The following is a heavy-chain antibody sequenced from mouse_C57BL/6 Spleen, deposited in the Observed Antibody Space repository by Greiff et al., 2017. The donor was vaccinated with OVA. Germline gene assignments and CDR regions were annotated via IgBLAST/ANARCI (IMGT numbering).Heavy chain of an antibody. CDR1: GFTFTDYY. D-gene: IGHD4-1*01. V-gene: IGHV7-3*01. CDR2: IRNKANGYTT. J-gene: IGHJ2*01. Sequence: EVHLVESGGGLVQPGGSLSLSCAASGFTFTDYYMSWVRQPPGKALEWLGFIRNKANGYTTEYSASVKGRFTISRDNSQSILYLQMNALRAEDSATYYCAANWGYFDYWGQGTTLTVSS. CDR3: AANWGYFDY.